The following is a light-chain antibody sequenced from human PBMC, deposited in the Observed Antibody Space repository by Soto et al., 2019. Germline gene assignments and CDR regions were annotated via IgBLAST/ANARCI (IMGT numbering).Light chain of an antibody. V-gene: IGLV2-14*01. CDR1: SSDVGGYNY. CDR2: DVS. Sequence: QSALTQPASVSGSPGQSITISCTGTSSDVGGYNYVSWYQQHPGKAPKFMIYDVSNRPSGVSNRFSGSKSGNTASLTISGLQAEDEADYYCSSYTTRNTRKIVFGTGTKVTVL. CDR3: SSYTTRNTRKIV. J-gene: IGLJ1*01.